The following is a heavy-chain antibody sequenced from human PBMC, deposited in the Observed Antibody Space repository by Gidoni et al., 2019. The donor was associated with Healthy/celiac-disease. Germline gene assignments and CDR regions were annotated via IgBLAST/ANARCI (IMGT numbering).Heavy chain of an antibody. V-gene: IGHV4-59*01. CDR1: VGSTSSYY. D-gene: IGHD1-26*01. CDR2: TDYSGST. Sequence: QVQLQESGPGLVKPSETLSLTCTVPVGSTSSYYWSWIRQPPGTGLEWIGSTDYSGSTNYNPPLKSRVTISVDTSKNQFSLKLSSVTAADTAVYYCARDQLRRIPGWYFDLWGRGTLVTVSS. CDR3: ARDQLRRIPGWYFDL. J-gene: IGHJ2*01.